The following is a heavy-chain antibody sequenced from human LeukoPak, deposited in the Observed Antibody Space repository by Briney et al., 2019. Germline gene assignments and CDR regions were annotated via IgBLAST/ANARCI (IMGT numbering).Heavy chain of an antibody. D-gene: IGHD3-3*01. J-gene: IGHJ4*02. V-gene: IGHV1-18*01. Sequence: ASVKVSCKASGYTFTSYGISWVRQAPGQGLEWMGWISAYNGNTNYAQKLQGRVTMTTDTSTSTVYMELSSLRSEDTAVYYCARVNDFWSGYYTGGFDYWGQGTLVTVSS. CDR1: GYTFTSYG. CDR2: ISAYNGNT. CDR3: ARVNDFWSGYYTGGFDY.